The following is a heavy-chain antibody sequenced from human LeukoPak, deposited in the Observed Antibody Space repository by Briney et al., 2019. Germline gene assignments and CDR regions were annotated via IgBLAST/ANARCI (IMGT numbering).Heavy chain of an antibody. J-gene: IGHJ5*02. CDR2: IYYSGST. CDR3: ARDSGDGYNS. D-gene: IGHD5-24*01. Sequence: PSETLSLTCTVSGGSISSYYWSWLRQPPGKGLEWIGYIYYSGSTNYNPSLKSRVTISVDTSKNQFSLKLSSVTAADTAVYYCARDSGDGYNSWGQGTLVTVSS. V-gene: IGHV4-59*01. CDR1: GGSISSYY.